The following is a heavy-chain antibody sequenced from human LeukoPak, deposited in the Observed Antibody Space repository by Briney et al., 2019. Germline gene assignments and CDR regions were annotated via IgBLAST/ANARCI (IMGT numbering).Heavy chain of an antibody. V-gene: IGHV1-46*01. J-gene: IGHJ4*02. Sequence: ASVKVSCKASGYTFTSYDINWVRQATGQGLEWMGIINPSGGSTSHAQKFQGRVTMTRDMSTSTVYMELSSLRSEDTAVYYCARSRYCSSTSCWTAGFDYWGQGTLVTVSS. CDR3: ARSRYCSSTSCWTAGFDY. D-gene: IGHD2-2*01. CDR1: GYTFTSYD. CDR2: INPSGGST.